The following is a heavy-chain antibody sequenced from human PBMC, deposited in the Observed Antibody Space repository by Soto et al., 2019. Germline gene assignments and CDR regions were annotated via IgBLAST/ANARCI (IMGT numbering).Heavy chain of an antibody. V-gene: IGHV3-23*01. Sequence: EVQLLESGGALVQPGASMRLSCTGSGFKFSSSAMSWVRQAPGKGLEWVAAISGAATTTKYSDSVKGRFTISRDNSKDTLYLQMTSLSANDTEVYYCAKGRGDARQTFYYFDGMDVWGQGTTVNVAS. D-gene: IGHD3-10*01. J-gene: IGHJ6*02. CDR1: GFKFSSSA. CDR2: ISGAATTT. CDR3: AKGRGDARQTFYYFDGMDV.